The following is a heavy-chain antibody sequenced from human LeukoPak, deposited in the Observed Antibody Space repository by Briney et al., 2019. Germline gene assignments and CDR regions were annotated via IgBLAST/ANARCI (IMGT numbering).Heavy chain of an antibody. CDR2: MSYDGSNK. J-gene: IGHJ4*02. CDR3: ARDYGGTQDY. V-gene: IGHV3-30-3*01. D-gene: IGHD3-16*01. Sequence: PGGSLRLSCAASGFTFSSYAMHWVRQAPGKGLEWVAVMSYDGSNKYYADSVKGRFTISRDNSKNTLYLQMNSLRAEDTAVYYCARDYGGTQDYWGQGTLVTVSS. CDR1: GFTFSSYA.